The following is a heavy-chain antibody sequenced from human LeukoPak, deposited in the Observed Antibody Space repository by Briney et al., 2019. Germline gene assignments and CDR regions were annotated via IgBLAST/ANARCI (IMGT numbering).Heavy chain of an antibody. CDR1: GGSISNYY. J-gene: IGHJ4*02. CDR3: ARGRIYYDSTGYDY. Sequence: PSETLSLTCTVSGGSISNYYWSWIRQPPGKGLEWIGHIYYSGSTKYNPSLKSRVTISVDTSKNQFSLKLSSVTAADTAVYYCARGRIYYDSTGYDYWGQGTLVTVSS. CDR2: IYYSGST. D-gene: IGHD3-22*01. V-gene: IGHV4-59*01.